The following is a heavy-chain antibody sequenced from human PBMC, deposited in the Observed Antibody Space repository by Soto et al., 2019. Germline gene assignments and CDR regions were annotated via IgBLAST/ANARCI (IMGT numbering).Heavy chain of an antibody. CDR1: GFTVRNNY. CDR3: ARGARGETWL. J-gene: IGHJ1*01. Sequence: ELRMVESGGGLVQPGGSLRLSCAASGFTVRNNYVSWVRQAPGKGLEWVSVISKDESTIYIDSVMGRFTISRDYSRNTLTLQMNNLRAEAPDVYYCARGARGETWLWGQGTLVIVS. CDR2: ISKDEST. D-gene: IGHD3-10*01. V-gene: IGHV3-66*01.